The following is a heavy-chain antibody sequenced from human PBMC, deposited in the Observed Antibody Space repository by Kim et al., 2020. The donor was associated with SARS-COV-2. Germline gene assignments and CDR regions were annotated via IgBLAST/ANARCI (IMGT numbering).Heavy chain of an antibody. D-gene: IGHD1-26*01. J-gene: IGHJ4*02. Sequence: SVKGRFTISRDNSKNSLYLQMNSLRAEDTALYYCAKDITPGIVGAISYFDYWGQGTLVTVSS. V-gene: IGHV3-43D*03. CDR3: AKDITPGIVGAISYFDY.